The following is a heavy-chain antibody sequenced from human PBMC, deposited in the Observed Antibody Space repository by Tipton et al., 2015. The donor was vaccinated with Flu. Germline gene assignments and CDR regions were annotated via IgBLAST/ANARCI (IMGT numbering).Heavy chain of an antibody. D-gene: IGHD2-15*01. Sequence: GSLRLSCAASGFTFTAYSMSWVRQVPGKGLEWVSSLNIGGDDTYYADSVKGRFTISRDNSKNALYLQMSSLRAEDSALYYCAIGGLGRYCSGSSCQNWGQGTLVTVSS. CDR3: AIGGLGRYCSGSSCQN. CDR1: GFTFTAYS. V-gene: IGHV3-23*01. J-gene: IGHJ4*02. CDR2: LNIGGDDT.